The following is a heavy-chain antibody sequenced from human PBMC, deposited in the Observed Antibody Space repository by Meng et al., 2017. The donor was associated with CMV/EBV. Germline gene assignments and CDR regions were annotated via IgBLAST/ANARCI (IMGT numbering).Heavy chain of an antibody. V-gene: IGHV2-5*02. CDR2: IYWDDDK. J-gene: IGHJ4*02. CDR3: AHSQRGYSGPVDFDY. D-gene: IGHD5-12*01. Sequence: SHASCPPLIQPPQALTLTFTFSGFATSTSGVGVCCIRQPPGKALEWLALIYWDDDKRYSPSLKSRLTITKDTSKNQVVLTMTNMDPVDTATYYCAHSQRGYSGPVDFDYWGQGTLVTVSS. CDR1: GFATSTSGVG.